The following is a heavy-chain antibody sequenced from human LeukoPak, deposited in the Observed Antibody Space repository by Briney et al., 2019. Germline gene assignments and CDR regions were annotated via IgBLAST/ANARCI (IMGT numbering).Heavy chain of an antibody. J-gene: IGHJ5*02. Sequence: PSQTLSLTCAVSGGSISSGGYSWSWIRQPPGKGLELIGYIYYSGSTNYNPSLKSRVTISVDTSKNQFSLKLSSVTAADTAVYYCARDGDGSSWFFWFDPWGQGTLVTVSS. V-gene: IGHV4-30-4*07. CDR2: IYYSGST. D-gene: IGHD6-13*01. CDR1: GGSISSGGYS. CDR3: ARDGDGSSWFFWFDP.